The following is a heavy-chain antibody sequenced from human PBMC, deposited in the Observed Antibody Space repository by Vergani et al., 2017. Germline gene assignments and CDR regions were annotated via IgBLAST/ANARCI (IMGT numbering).Heavy chain of an antibody. Sequence: EVQLVESGGGLVQPGGSLRLSCAASGFTVSSNYMSWVRQAPGKGLEWVSVIYSGGRTYYADSVKGRFTISRDNYKNTLYLQMNSLRAEETAVYYCARRASNVCATLSRYDGIEIWGQGTTVTVAS. J-gene: IGHJ6*02. CDR2: IYSGGRT. CDR3: ARRASNVCATLSRYDGIEI. CDR1: GFTVSSNY. V-gene: IGHV3-66*02. D-gene: IGHD2-8*01.